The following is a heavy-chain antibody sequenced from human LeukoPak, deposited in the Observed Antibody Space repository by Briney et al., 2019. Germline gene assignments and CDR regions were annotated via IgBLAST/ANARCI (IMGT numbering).Heavy chain of an antibody. D-gene: IGHD6-13*01. Sequence: GRPLRLSCAASGFTFDDYAMHWVRQAPGKGLEWVSGISWNSGSIGYADSVKGRFTISRDNAKNSLYLQMNSLRAEDTALYYCAKDMGSSWTFDYWGQGTLVTVSS. V-gene: IGHV3-9*01. J-gene: IGHJ4*02. CDR3: AKDMGSSWTFDY. CDR1: GFTFDDYA. CDR2: ISWNSGSI.